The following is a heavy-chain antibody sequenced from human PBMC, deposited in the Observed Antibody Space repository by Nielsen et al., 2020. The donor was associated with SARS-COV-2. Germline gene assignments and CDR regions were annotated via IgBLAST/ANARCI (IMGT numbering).Heavy chain of an antibody. V-gene: IGHV3-30*03. CDR2: ISYDGSNK. CDR3: ARSFGAVYYYYGMDV. CDR1: GFTFSSYG. D-gene: IGHD3-10*01. J-gene: IGHJ6*02. Sequence: GGSLRLSCAASGFTFSSYGMHWVRQAPGKGLEWVAVISYDGSNKYYADSVKGRFTISRDNSKNTLYLQMNSLRAEDTALYHCARSFGAVYYYYGMDVWGQGTTVTVSS.